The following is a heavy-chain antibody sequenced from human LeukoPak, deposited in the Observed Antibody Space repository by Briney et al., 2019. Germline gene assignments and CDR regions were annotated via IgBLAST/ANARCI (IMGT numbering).Heavy chain of an antibody. CDR3: ARGPRNDP. D-gene: IGHD1-14*01. V-gene: IGHV1-8*01. J-gene: IGHJ5*02. CDR1: GYPFTTWE. Sequence: GAPVKVSCKTSGYPFTTWEINWVRQAAGQGLEWMGWVHPNSGNTAYAQKFQGRVTMTRDTSISTAYMELSGLRFDDTAVYFCARGPRNDPWGQGTLVTVSS. CDR2: VHPNSGNT.